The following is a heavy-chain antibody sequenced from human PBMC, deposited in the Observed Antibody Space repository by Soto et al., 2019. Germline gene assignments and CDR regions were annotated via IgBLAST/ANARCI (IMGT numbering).Heavy chain of an antibody. D-gene: IGHD1-26*01. J-gene: IGHJ4*02. CDR2: IIPIFGTA. CDR1: RSTFSSCA. V-gene: IGHV1-69*06. CDR3: AREGGGGSTTGWD. Sequence: QGQLGQSGAEVKKPGSSVTVSCKASRSTFSSCAISWVRQAPGQGLEWMGGIIPIFGTANYAQNFQGRVTITADISTSTAYMVLRSLISGDRAVYYCAREGGGGSTTGWDWGRGTLVTVSS.